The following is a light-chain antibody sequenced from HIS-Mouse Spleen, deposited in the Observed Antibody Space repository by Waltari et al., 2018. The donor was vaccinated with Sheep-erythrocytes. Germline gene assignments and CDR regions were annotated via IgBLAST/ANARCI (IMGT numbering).Light chain of an antibody. Sequence: DIQMTQSPSSVSASVGDRVTITCRESQGISSWLGWYQQKPGKAPNLLSYAASSLQSGVPSRFSGSGSGTDFTLTISSLQPEDFATYDCQQANSFPPTFGQGTKVEIK. CDR3: QQANSFPPT. J-gene: IGKJ1*01. CDR2: AAS. V-gene: IGKV1-12*01. CDR1: QGISSW.